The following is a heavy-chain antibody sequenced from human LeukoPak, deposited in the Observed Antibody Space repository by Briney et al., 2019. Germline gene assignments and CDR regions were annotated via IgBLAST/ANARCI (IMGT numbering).Heavy chain of an antibody. CDR2: ISYDGSNK. Sequence: GGSLRLSCAASGFTFSSYGMHWVRQAPGKGLEWVAVISYDGSNKYYADSVKGRFTISRDNSKNTLYLQMNSLRAEDTAVYYCAKGGGGLLWFRELTFPTRFDYWGQGTLVTVSS. CDR1: GFTFSSYG. D-gene: IGHD3-10*01. CDR3: AKGGGGLLWFRELTFPTRFDY. V-gene: IGHV3-30*18. J-gene: IGHJ4*02.